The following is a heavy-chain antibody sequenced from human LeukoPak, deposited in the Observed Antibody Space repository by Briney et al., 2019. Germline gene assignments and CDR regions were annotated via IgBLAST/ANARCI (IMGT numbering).Heavy chain of an antibody. D-gene: IGHD5-24*01. Sequence: GVSLRLSCAASGFTFSSYWMSCVREAPGEGLEGVANIKQDGREKYYVDSVKGRFTISRDNAKNSLYLQMNSLRAEDTAVYYCARGGGYNHHYYYMDVWGKGTTVTVSS. V-gene: IGHV3-7*01. CDR1: GFTFSSYW. J-gene: IGHJ6*03. CDR2: IKQDGREK. CDR3: ARGGGYNHHYYYMDV.